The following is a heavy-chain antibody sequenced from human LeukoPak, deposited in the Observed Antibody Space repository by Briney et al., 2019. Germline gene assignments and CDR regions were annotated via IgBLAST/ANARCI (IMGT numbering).Heavy chain of an antibody. CDR3: ARGATNSTWVAHHFDY. D-gene: IGHD6-13*01. V-gene: IGHV1-18*01. CDR2: ISGYNGNT. J-gene: IGHJ4*02. CDR1: GYTFSSYG. Sequence: GASVKVSCKTSGYTFSSYGITWVRQAPGQGLQWMGWISGYNGNTNYAQSLQGRATMTIDTSTNTAYMELRSLESDDTAVYYCARGATNSTWVAHHFDYWGQGTLVSVSS.